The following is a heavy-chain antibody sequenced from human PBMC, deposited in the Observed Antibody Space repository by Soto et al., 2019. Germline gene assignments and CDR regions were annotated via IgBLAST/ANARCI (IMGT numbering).Heavy chain of an antibody. V-gene: IGHV3-74*01. CDR1: GFTFSSYW. J-gene: IGHJ4*02. Sequence: EVQLVESGGGLVQPGGSLRLSCAASGFTFSSYWMHWVRQAPGKGLVWVSRINNDGCSTSYADSVKGRLTISRDNAKNTLYLQVNSLRAEDTAVYYCAGGGVAGAGTYYNDYWGRGTLVTVSS. CDR3: AGGGVAGAGTYYNDY. CDR2: INNDGCST. D-gene: IGHD3-10*01.